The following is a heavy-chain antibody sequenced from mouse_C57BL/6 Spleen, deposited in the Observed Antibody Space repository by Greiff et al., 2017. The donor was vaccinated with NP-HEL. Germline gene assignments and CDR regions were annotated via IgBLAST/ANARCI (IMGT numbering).Heavy chain of an antibody. CDR3: ARVYASSGDYFDY. J-gene: IGHJ2*01. V-gene: IGHV5-4*01. D-gene: IGHD1-1*01. CDR2: ISDGGSYT. Sequence: EVQLVESGGGLVKPGGSLKLSCAASGFTFSSYAMSWVRQTPEKRLEWVATISDGGSYTYYPDNVQGRFTLSRDNAKNNLYLQMSHLKSEDTAMYYCARVYASSGDYFDYGGQGTTLTVSS. CDR1: GFTFSSYA.